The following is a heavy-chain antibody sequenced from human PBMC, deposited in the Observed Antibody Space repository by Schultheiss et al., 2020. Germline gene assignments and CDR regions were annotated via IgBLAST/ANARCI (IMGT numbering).Heavy chain of an antibody. J-gene: IGHJ3*02. D-gene: IGHD3-22*01. CDR1: GFTFSSYW. V-gene: IGHV3-7*01. CDR3: ARVAFHYYDSSGAFDI. CDR2: IKQDGSEK. Sequence: GESLKISCAASGFTFSSYWMSWVRQAPGKGLEWVANIKQDGSEKYYVDSVKGRFTISRDNAKNSLYLQMNSLRAEDTAVYYCARVAFHYYDSSGAFDIWGQGTMVTVSS.